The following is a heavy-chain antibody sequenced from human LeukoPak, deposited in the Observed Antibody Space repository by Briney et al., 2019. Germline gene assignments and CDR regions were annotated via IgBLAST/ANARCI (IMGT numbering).Heavy chain of an antibody. CDR3: ASSSDSYYYGSGSYWFRY. D-gene: IGHD3-10*01. Sequence: GESLKISCKGSGYSFTSYWIGWVRQMPGKVLEWMGIIYPGDSDTRYSPTFQGQVTISADKSISTAYLQWSSLKASDTAIYYCASSSDSYYYGSGSYWFRYWGQGTLVIVSS. J-gene: IGHJ4*02. CDR1: GYSFTSYW. CDR2: IYPGDSDT. V-gene: IGHV5-51*01.